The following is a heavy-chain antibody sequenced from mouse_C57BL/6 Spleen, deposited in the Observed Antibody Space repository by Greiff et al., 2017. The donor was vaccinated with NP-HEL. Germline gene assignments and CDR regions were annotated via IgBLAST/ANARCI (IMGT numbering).Heavy chain of an antibody. D-gene: IGHD3-2*02. CDR1: GYTFTSYG. J-gene: IGHJ1*03. CDR2: IYPRSGNT. CDR3: ARYSSGYDWYFDF. Sequence: VQLQQSGAELARPGASVKLSCKASGYTFTSYGISWVKQRTGQGLEWIGEIYPRSGNTYYNEKFKGKATLTADKSSSTAYMELRSLTSEDSAVYFWARYSSGYDWYFDFWGTGTTVTVSS. V-gene: IGHV1-81*01.